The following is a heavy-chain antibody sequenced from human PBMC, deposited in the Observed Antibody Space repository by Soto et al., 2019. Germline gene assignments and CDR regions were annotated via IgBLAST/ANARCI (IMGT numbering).Heavy chain of an antibody. Sequence: VGSLRLSCAASGFSFSISPMHWVRQAPGKGPEWVALISYDGTNKFYADSVKGRFTISRDHSKSTLYLHVDSLRPEDAAVYYCARDPKTTGGQHWAFNYFDSWGQGTLVTVSS. CDR1: GFSFSISP. J-gene: IGHJ4*02. V-gene: IGHV3-30-3*01. CDR2: ISYDGTNK. D-gene: IGHD2-8*02. CDR3: ARDPKTTGGQHWAFNYFDS.